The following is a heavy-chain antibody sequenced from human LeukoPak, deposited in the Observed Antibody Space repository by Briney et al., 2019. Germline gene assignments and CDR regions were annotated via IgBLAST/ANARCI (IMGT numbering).Heavy chain of an antibody. Sequence: SQTLSLTCTVSGGSISSGSYYWSWIRQPAGKGLEWIGRIYTSGGTNYNPSLKSRVTTSVDTSKNQFSLKLSSVTAADTAVYYCAGQGYDFWSGYRYYFDYWGQGTLVTVSS. J-gene: IGHJ4*02. CDR2: IYTSGGT. V-gene: IGHV4-61*02. CDR3: AGQGYDFWSGYRYYFDY. D-gene: IGHD3-3*01. CDR1: GGSISSGSYY.